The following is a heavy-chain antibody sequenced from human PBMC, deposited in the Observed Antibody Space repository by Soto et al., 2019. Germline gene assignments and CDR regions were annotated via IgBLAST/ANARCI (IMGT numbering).Heavy chain of an antibody. D-gene: IGHD6-19*01. Sequence: EVQLLESGGGVVQPGGSLRLSCVASGFNFKKFAMAWVRQAPWEGLEWVSGISCCGGSTSYADSVKGRFSTARDDSKNTLSLQMHGLRVEDTAQYFCAKADGEQWLIPHLDNWGQGTLVTVS. V-gene: IGHV3-23*01. CDR1: GFNFKKFA. CDR2: ISCCGGST. J-gene: IGHJ4*02. CDR3: AKADGEQWLIPHLDN.